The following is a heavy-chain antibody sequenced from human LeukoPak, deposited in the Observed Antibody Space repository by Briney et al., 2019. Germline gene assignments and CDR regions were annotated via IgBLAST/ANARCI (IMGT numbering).Heavy chain of an antibody. D-gene: IGHD3-3*01. CDR1: GGSFSGYY. J-gene: IGHJ5*02. Sequence: PSETLSLTCAVYGGSFSGYYWSWIRQPPGKGLEWIGEINHSGSTNYNPSLKSRVTISVGTSKNQFSLKLSSVTAADTAVYYCARASLYYDFWSGYYPINWFDPWGQGTLVTVSS. V-gene: IGHV4-34*01. CDR2: INHSGST. CDR3: ARASLYYDFWSGYYPINWFDP.